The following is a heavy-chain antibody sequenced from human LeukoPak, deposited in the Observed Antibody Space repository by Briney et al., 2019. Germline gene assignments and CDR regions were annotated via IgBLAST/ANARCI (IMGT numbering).Heavy chain of an antibody. V-gene: IGHV4-59*11. CDR3: ARDRSNWNGFHYYYMDV. Sequence: SETLSLTCTVSGGSISSHYWSWIRQPPWKGLEWIGYIYYSGSTNYNPSLKSRVTISVDTSKNQFSLKLSSVTAADTAVYYCARDRSNWNGFHYYYMDVWGKGTTVTVSS. CDR2: IYYSGST. J-gene: IGHJ6*03. D-gene: IGHD1-20*01. CDR1: GGSISSHY.